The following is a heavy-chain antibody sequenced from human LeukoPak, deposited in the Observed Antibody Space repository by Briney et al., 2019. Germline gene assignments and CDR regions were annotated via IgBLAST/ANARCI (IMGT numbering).Heavy chain of an antibody. CDR2: TYYRSKWYN. CDR3: ARGGYDILTGYSIEAFDI. V-gene: IGHV6-1*01. Sequence: SQTLSLTCAISGDSVSSNSAAWNWIRQSPSRGLEWLGRTYYRSKWYNDYAVSVKSRITINPGTSKNQFSLQLNSVTPEDTAVYYCARGGYDILTGYSIEAFDIWGQGTMVTVSS. D-gene: IGHD3-9*01. CDR1: GDSVSSNSAA. J-gene: IGHJ3*02.